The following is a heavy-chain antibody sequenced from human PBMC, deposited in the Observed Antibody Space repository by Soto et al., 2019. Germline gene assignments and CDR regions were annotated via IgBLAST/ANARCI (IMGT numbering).Heavy chain of an antibody. D-gene: IGHD1-26*01. V-gene: IGHV1-8*01. Sequence: GASVKVSCKASGYTFTSYDINWVRQATGQGLEWMGWMDPNSGNTAYAQKFQGRVTMTRNTSISTAYMELSSLRSEDTAVYYCAREREGSGFDPWGQGTLVTVSS. CDR3: AREREGSGFDP. CDR2: MDPNSGNT. CDR1: GYTFTSYD. J-gene: IGHJ5*02.